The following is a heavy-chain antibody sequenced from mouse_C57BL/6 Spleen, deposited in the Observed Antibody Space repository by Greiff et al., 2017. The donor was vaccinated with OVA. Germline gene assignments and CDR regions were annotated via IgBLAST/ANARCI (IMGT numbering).Heavy chain of an antibody. CDR2: FHPYNDDT. CDR1: GYTFTTYP. V-gene: IGHV1-47*01. Sequence: VQLQQSGAELVKPGASVKMSCKASGYTFTTYPIQWMKQSHGKSLEWIGNFHPYNDDTKYNQKFQGKATLTVEKSSSTAYLELSRLTSDDSAVYYGVRCGPYYGSKMGYAMDDWGQGTSVTVSS. CDR3: VRCGPYYGSKMGYAMDD. D-gene: IGHD1-1*01. J-gene: IGHJ4*01.